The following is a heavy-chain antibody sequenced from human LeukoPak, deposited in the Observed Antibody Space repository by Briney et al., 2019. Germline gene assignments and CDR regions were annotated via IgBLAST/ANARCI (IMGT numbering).Heavy chain of an antibody. V-gene: IGHV3-72*01. J-gene: IGHJ4*02. D-gene: IGHD5-12*01. CDR3: ASSRWLQFDY. Sequence: GGSLRLSYAASGFTFSDHYMDWVRQAPGKGLEWVGRTRNKANSYTTEYAASVKGRFTISRDDSKNSLYLQMNSLKTEDTAVYYCASSRWLQFDYWGQGTLVTVSS. CDR2: TRNKANSYTT. CDR1: GFTFSDHY.